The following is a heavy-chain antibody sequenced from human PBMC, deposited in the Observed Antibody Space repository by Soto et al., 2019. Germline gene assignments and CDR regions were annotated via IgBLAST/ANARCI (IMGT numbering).Heavy chain of an antibody. J-gene: IGHJ4*02. CDR3: ARHRGYSYYLFDY. Sequence: PSETLSLTCTVSCGSISSSSYYWGWIRQPPGKGLEWIGSIYYSGSTYYNPSLKSRVTISVDTSKNQFSLKLSSVTAADTAVYYCARHRGYSYYLFDYWGQGTLVTVSS. CDR1: CGSISSSSYY. D-gene: IGHD5-18*01. CDR2: IYYSGST. V-gene: IGHV4-39*01.